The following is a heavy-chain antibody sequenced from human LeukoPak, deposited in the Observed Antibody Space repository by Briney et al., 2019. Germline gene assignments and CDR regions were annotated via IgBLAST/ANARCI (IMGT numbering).Heavy chain of an antibody. Sequence: AVKVSCKACGYTFTSYGISGVRQPPGQGLAWMGWIRAYNGNPNYAQKLQGRVTMTTDTSTSTAYMELRSLRSDDTAVYYCARDAHGGDNWFDPWGQGTLVTVSS. CDR3: ARDAHGGDNWFDP. D-gene: IGHD4-23*01. CDR2: IRAYNGNP. CDR1: GYTFTSYG. J-gene: IGHJ5*02. V-gene: IGHV1-18*01.